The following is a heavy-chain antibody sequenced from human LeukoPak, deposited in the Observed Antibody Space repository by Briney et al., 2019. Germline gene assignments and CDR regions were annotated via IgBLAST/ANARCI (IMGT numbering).Heavy chain of an antibody. CDR3: SKDGPFGGVIVPTGSFDY. CDR2: ISGSGGST. V-gene: IGHV3-23*01. J-gene: IGHJ4*02. Sequence: GGSLRLSCAASGFTFNTYGMHWVRQAPGKGLEWVSAISGSGGSTYYADSVKGRFTISRDNSKNTLYLQMNSLRAEDTAVYYCSKDGPFGGVIVPTGSFDYWGQGTLVTVSS. D-gene: IGHD3-16*02. CDR1: GFTFNTYG.